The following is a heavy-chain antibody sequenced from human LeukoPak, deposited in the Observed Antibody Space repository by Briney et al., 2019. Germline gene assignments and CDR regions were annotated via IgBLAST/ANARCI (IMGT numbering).Heavy chain of an antibody. CDR3: ARDEGDYGDYSFDY. D-gene: IGHD4-17*01. CDR2: ISYDGSNK. CDR1: GFTFSSYA. V-gene: IGHV3-30-3*01. J-gene: IGHJ4*02. Sequence: PGGSLRLSCAASGFTFSSYAMHWVRQAPGKGLEWVAVISYDGSNKYYADSVKGRFTISRDNSKNTLYLQMNSLRAEDTAVYYCARDEGDYGDYSFDYWGQGTLVTVSS.